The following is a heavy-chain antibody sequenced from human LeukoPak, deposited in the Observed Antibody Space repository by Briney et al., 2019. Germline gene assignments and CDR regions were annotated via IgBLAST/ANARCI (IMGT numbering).Heavy chain of an antibody. CDR3: ARGGYSGSFDY. CDR2: ISYDGSNR. J-gene: IGHJ4*02. D-gene: IGHD5-12*01. Sequence: SLRLSCAASGFTFSSYAMHWVRQAPGKGLEWVAVISYDGSNRYYADSVKGRFTISRDNSKNTLYLQMNSLRAEDTAVYYCARGGYSGSFDYWGQGTLVTVSS. CDR1: GFTFSSYA. V-gene: IGHV3-30-3*01.